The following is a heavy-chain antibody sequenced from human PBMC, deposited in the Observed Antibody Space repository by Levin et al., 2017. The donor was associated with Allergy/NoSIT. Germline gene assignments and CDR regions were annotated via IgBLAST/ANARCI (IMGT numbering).Heavy chain of an antibody. D-gene: IGHD2-8*01. V-gene: IGHV3-30*04. CDR2: ISYDGSNK. CDR3: ARDYCTNGVCSVGY. J-gene: IGHJ4*02. CDR1: GFTFSSYA. Sequence: GESLKISCAASGFTFSSYAMHWVRQAPGKGLEWVAVISYDGSNKYYADSVKGRFTISRDNSKNTLYLQMNSLRAEDTAVYYCARDYCTNGVCSVGYWGQGTLVTVSS.